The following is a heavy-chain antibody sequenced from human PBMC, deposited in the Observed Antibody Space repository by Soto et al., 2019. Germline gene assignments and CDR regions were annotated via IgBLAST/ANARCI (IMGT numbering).Heavy chain of an antibody. CDR2: ISYDGSNK. J-gene: IGHJ6*02. Sequence: QVQLVESGGGVVQPGRSLRLSCAASGFTFSSYGMHWVSQAPGKGLEWVAVISYDGSNKYYADSVKGRFTISRDNSKNKLYLQMNSLRAEDTAVYYCAKDVVVGATTGLGDYYYYYGMDVWGQGTTVTVYS. D-gene: IGHD1-26*01. CDR1: GFTFSSYG. V-gene: IGHV3-30*18. CDR3: AKDVVVGATTGLGDYYYYYGMDV.